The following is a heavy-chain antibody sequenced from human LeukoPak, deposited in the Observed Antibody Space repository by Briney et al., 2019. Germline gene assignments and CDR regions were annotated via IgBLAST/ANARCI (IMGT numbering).Heavy chain of an antibody. D-gene: IGHD4-17*01. J-gene: IGHJ6*02. CDR3: ARNTVTSDPLEVEGPNYGMDV. CDR2: ISWSSGYI. V-gene: IGHV3-9*01. Sequence: PGRSLRLSCAASGFTFDDFGMHWVRQAPGKGLEWVSGISWSSGYIGYADSVKGRFTISRDNAKNSLYLQMNSLRAEDTAVYYCARNTVTSDPLEVEGPNYGMDVWGQGTTVTVSS. CDR1: GFTFDDFG.